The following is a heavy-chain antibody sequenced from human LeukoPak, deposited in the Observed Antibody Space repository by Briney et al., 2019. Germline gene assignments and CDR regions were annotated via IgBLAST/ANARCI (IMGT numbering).Heavy chain of an antibody. Sequence: ASVKVSCKASGYTFTGYYMHWVRQAPGQGLEWMGRINPNSGGTSYAQKFQGRVTMTRDTSISTAYMELSRLRSDDTAVYYCARDTDSSGWYDYWGQGTLVTVSS. V-gene: IGHV1-2*06. D-gene: IGHD6-19*01. CDR2: INPNSGGT. J-gene: IGHJ4*02. CDR3: ARDTDSSGWYDY. CDR1: GYTFTGYY.